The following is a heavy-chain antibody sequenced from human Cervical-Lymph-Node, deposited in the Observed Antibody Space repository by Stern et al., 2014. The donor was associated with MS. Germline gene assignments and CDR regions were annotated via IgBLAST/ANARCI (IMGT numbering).Heavy chain of an antibody. CDR3: VRRGFCSGGGCHSHAFDI. Sequence: EVQLVQSGAEVKKPGESLKISCKGSGYTYTNYWIGWVRQMPGQGLEWMGSIYPVDADPRYGPSFQGQVTISADKSIRSAYLQWSNLKASDTAMYYCVRRGFCSGGGCHSHAFDIWGQGTKVTVSS. D-gene: IGHD2-15*01. V-gene: IGHV5-51*03. CDR1: GYTYTNYW. CDR2: IYPVDADP. J-gene: IGHJ3*02.